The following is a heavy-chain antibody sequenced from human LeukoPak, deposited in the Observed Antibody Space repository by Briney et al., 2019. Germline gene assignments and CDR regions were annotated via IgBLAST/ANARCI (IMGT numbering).Heavy chain of an antibody. J-gene: IGHJ4*02. V-gene: IGHV3-48*03. Sequence: GGSLRLSCEASGFTFSSYEMNWVRQAPGKGLEWVSYIGNSGSTIYYADSVKGRFTISRDNAKNSLYLQMNSLRAEDTAAYYCAKDMLVTTLDYWGQGTLVTVSS. CDR2: IGNSGSTI. CDR3: AKDMLVTTLDY. D-gene: IGHD4-17*01. CDR1: GFTFSSYE.